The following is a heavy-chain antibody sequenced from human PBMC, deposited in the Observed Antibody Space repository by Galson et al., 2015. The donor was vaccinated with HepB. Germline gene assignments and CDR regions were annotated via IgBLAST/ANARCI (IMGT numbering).Heavy chain of an antibody. CDR2: IKSKTDGGTT. V-gene: IGHV3-15*01. Sequence: SLRLSCAASGFTFSNAWMSWVRQAPGKGLEWVGRIKSKTDGGTTDYAAPVKGRFTISRDDSKNTLYLQMNSLKTEDTAVYYCTTAQGCGIQLCLDAFDIWGQGTMVTVSS. J-gene: IGHJ3*02. CDR3: TTAQGCGIQLCLDAFDI. D-gene: IGHD5-18*01. CDR1: GFTFSNAW.